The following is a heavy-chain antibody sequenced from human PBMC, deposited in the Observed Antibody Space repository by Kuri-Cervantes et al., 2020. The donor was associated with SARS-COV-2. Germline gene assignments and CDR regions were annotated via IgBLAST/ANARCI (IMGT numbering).Heavy chain of an antibody. J-gene: IGHJ4*02. CDR3: TTGRPPGIKKRGYSYGSYDY. V-gene: IGHV3-48*01. Sequence: GESLKISCAASGFTFSSYSMNRVRQAPGKGLEWVSYISSSSSTIYYADSVKGRFTISRDNAKNSLYLQMNSLRAEATAVYYCTTGRPPGIKKRGYSYGSYDYWGRGTLVTVSS. CDR1: GFTFSSYS. D-gene: IGHD5-18*01. CDR2: ISSSSSTI.